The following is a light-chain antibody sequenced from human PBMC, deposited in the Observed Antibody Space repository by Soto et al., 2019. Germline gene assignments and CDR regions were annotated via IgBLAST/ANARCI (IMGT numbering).Light chain of an antibody. J-gene: IGLJ3*02. CDR3: SSYITRNTRL. V-gene: IGLV2-14*01. Sequence: QSVLTQPASVSGSPGQSITISCTGSSSDVGGNKYVSWYQQHPGKAPKVMIYDVSNRPSGVSDRFSGSKSGNTASLTISGLQAEDEGDYYCSSYITRNTRLFGGGTKLTVL. CDR1: SSDVGGNKY. CDR2: DVS.